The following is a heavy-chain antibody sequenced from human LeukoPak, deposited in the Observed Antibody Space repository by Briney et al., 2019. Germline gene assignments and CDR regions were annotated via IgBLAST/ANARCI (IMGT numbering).Heavy chain of an antibody. V-gene: IGHV3-48*03. J-gene: IGHJ4*02. CDR3: ARHIRGAAAVDY. CDR2: ISSSSSNI. D-gene: IGHD6-13*01. Sequence: PGGSLRLSCAASGFTFSSYEMNWVRQAPGKGLEWVSYISSSSSNIYYGDSVKGRFTVSRDNAKDSLYLQMNSLRAEDTAVYYCARHIRGAAAVDYWGQGTLVTVSS. CDR1: GFTFSSYE.